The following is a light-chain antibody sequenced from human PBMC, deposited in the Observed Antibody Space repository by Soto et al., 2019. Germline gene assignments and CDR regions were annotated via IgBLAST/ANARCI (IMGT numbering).Light chain of an antibody. CDR2: GAS. V-gene: IGKV3-20*01. J-gene: IGKJ1*01. CDR3: QQYGSSGT. Sequence: ETVLTQSPGTLSLSPGERASLSCRASQSISGRYLAWYQQKPGQAPRLLIYGASNRATGIPDRFSGSGSGTDFTLTISRLEPEDFAVYYCQQYGSSGTFGQGTKVEIK. CDR1: QSISGRY.